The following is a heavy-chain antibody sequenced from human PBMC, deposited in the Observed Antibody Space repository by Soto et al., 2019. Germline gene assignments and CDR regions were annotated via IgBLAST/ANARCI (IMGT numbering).Heavy chain of an antibody. CDR1: GFTFSSYE. Sequence: GGSLRLSCAASGFTFSSYEMNWVRQAPGKGLEWVSYISSSGSTIYYADSVKGRFTISRDNAKNSLYLQMNSLRAEDTAVYYCASLDRGTMSRYYYGMDVWSQGTTVTVSS. CDR3: ASLDRGTMSRYYYGMDV. D-gene: IGHD3-16*01. V-gene: IGHV3-48*03. CDR2: ISSSGSTI. J-gene: IGHJ6*02.